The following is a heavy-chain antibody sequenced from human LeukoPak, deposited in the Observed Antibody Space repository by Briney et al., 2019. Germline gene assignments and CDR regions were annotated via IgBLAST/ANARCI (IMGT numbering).Heavy chain of an antibody. V-gene: IGHV1-46*01. CDR1: GYTFTSYY. CDR3: ASQTIAGSYYMDV. CDR2: INLSGGST. J-gene: IGHJ6*03. D-gene: IGHD6-13*01. Sequence: ASVKVSCKASGYTFTSYYIHWVRQAPGQGLEWMGFINLSGGSTSYAQKFQGRVTMTRDMSTSTVYMELSSLRSEDTAVYYCASQTIAGSYYMDVWGKGTTVTVSS.